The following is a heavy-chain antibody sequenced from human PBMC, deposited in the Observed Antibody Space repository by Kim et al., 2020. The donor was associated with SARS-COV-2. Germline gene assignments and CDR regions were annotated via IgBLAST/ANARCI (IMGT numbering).Heavy chain of an antibody. V-gene: IGHV3-33*06. J-gene: IGHJ6*02. CDR3: AKDCGFYYYGMDV. CDR2: IWYDGSNK. CDR1: GFTFSSYG. Sequence: GGSLRLSCAASGFTFSSYGMHWVRQAPGKGLEWVAVIWYDGSNKYYADSVKGRFTISRDNSKNTLYLQMNSLRAEDTAVYYCAKDCGFYYYGMDVWGQGTTVTVSS.